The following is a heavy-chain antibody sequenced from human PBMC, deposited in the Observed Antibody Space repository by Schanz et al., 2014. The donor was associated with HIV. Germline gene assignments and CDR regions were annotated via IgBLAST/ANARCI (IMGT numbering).Heavy chain of an antibody. CDR3: ARTSRIAVSGRDPRRDYYYGMDV. D-gene: IGHD6-19*01. CDR2: IWYDGTNK. J-gene: IGHJ6*04. V-gene: IGHV3-33*01. Sequence: QVQLVESGGGVVQPGRSLRVSCATSGFTFSSYAMHWVRQAPGKGLEWVAVIWYDGTNKYYVDSVKGRFTISRDNSRNTLYLEMNSLRVDDTAVYYCARTSRIAVSGRDPRRDYYYGMDVWGAGTTVTVSP. CDR1: GFTFSSYA.